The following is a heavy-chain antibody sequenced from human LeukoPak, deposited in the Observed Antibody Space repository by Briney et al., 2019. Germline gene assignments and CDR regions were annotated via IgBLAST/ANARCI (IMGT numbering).Heavy chain of an antibody. J-gene: IGHJ4*02. CDR1: GGSFSGYY. V-gene: IGHV4-34*01. D-gene: IGHD3-10*01. Sequence: SETLSLTCAVYGGSFSGYYWSWIRQPPGKGLEWIGEINHSGSTNYNPSLKSRVTISVDTSKNQFPLKLSSVTAADTAVYYCARGVRGSGRRFDYWGQGTLVTVSS. CDR3: ARGVRGSGRRFDY. CDR2: INHSGST.